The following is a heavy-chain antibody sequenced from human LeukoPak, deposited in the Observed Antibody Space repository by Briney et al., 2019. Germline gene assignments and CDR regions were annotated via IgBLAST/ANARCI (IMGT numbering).Heavy chain of an antibody. Sequence: ASVKVSRKASGYTFTVYYMHCVRQAPGQGREWMGWINPNSGGTNYAQKFQGWVTMTRDTSISTAYMELSRLRSDDTAVYYCAREASQMDAFDIWGQGTMVTVSS. V-gene: IGHV1-2*04. CDR1: GYTFTVYY. J-gene: IGHJ3*02. CDR3: AREASQMDAFDI. D-gene: IGHD5-24*01. CDR2: INPNSGGT.